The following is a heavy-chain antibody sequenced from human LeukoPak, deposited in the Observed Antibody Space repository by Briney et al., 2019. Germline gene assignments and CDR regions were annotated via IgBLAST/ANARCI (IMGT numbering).Heavy chain of an antibody. J-gene: IGHJ5*02. Sequence: GASVKVSFKASGYTFTVYYMHWVRQAPGQGLEWMGWINPNSGGTNYAQKFQGRVTMTKDTSISTAYMELSRLRSDDTAVYYCARDTCLRYYDSSGYYRCNWFDPWGQGTLVTVSS. V-gene: IGHV1-2*02. CDR3: ARDTCLRYYDSSGYYRCNWFDP. CDR2: INPNSGGT. CDR1: GYTFTVYY. D-gene: IGHD3-22*01.